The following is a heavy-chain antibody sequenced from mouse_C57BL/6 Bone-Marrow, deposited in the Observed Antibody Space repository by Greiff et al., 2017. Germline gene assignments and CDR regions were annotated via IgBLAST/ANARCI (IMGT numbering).Heavy chain of an antibody. Sequence: EVKLMESGPGLVKPSQSLSLTCSVTGYSITSGYYWNWIRQFPGNQLEWMGYISYDGSNNYNPSLKNRISITRDTSKNQFFLKLNSVTTEDTATYYCARGGNRFAYWGQGTLVTVSA. D-gene: IGHD2-1*01. CDR3: ARGGNRFAY. J-gene: IGHJ3*01. V-gene: IGHV3-6*01. CDR2: ISYDGSN. CDR1: GYSITSGYY.